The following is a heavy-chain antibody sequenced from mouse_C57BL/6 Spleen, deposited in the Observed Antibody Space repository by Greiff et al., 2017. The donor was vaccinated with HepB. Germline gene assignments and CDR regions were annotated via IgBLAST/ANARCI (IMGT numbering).Heavy chain of an antibody. CDR1: GFTFSSYT. CDR2: ICGAGSDT. Sequence: EVNVVESGGDLVKPGGSLKLSCEASGFTFSSYTMSWVRQTPGQRLEWVATICGAGSDTNYPDSVKGRSTISRDNAKSTLYLQMSSLRSEDTAVYYCARDWITTVVGALDYWGQGTSVTVSS. J-gene: IGHJ4*01. CDR3: ARDWITTVVGALDY. V-gene: IGHV5-9*04. D-gene: IGHD1-1*01.